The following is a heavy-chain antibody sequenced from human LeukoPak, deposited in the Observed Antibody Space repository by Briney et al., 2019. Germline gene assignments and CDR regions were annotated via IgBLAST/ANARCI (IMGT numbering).Heavy chain of an antibody. CDR1: GYTFTSYD. CDR3: ARGLAEPYRTSGGY. Sequence: ASVTVSCKASGYTFTSYDINWVRQAAGQGVEWMGWMNPNSGNTGYAQKFQGRVTMTRNTSISTAYMELSSLRSEDTAVYYCARGLAEPYRTSGGYWGQGTLVTVSS. J-gene: IGHJ4*02. D-gene: IGHD2-15*01. V-gene: IGHV1-8*01. CDR2: MNPNSGNT.